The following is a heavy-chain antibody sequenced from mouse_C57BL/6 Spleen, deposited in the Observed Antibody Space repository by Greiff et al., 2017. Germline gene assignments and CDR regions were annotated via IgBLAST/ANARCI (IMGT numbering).Heavy chain of an antibody. D-gene: IGHD2-4*01. CDR3: ARNGDYDVYYAMDY. J-gene: IGHJ4*01. CDR1: GFSLTSYG. V-gene: IGHV2-2*01. CDR2: IWSGGST. Sequence: VMLVESGPGLVQPSQSLSITCTVSGFSLTSYGVHWVRQSPGKGLEWLGVIWSGGSTDYNAAFISRLSISKDNSKSQVFFKMNSLQADDTAIYYCARNGDYDVYYAMDYWGQGTSVTVSS.